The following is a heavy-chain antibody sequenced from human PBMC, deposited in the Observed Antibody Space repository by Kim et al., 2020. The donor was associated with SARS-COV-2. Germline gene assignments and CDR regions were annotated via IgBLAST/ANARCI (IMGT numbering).Heavy chain of an antibody. V-gene: IGHV4-59*01. Sequence: PSLQSRVTKSVDTSKNQFSLKLGSVTAADTAVYYCARSKYGSGSYAWFDPWGQGTLVTVSS. D-gene: IGHD3-10*01. CDR3: ARSKYGSGSYAWFDP. J-gene: IGHJ5*02.